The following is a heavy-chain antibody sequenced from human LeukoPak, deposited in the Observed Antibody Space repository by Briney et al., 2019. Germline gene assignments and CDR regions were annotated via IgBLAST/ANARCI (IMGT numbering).Heavy chain of an antibody. J-gene: IGHJ4*02. CDR2: ISSSSSYI. V-gene: IGHV3-21*01. CDR3: ARDNEGVTMIFHY. CDR1: VSSFSSNS. D-gene: IGHD3-22*01. Sequence: GGSLRLSCAASVSSFSSNSMYWVRHAPWKGLEWVSSISSSSSYIYYADSVKGRFTISRDNAKNSLYLQMNSLRAEDTAVYYCARDNEGVTMIFHYWGQGTLVTVSS.